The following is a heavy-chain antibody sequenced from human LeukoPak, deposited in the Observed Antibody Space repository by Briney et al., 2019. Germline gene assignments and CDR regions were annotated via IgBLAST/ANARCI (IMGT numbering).Heavy chain of an antibody. J-gene: IGHJ3*02. CDR2: IYYSGST. CDR1: GGSISSYY. CDR3: ARRDDHSNYLSAFDI. V-gene: IGHV4-59*08. Sequence: SETLSLTCTVSGGSISSYYWSWIRQPPGKGLEWIGYIYYSGSTNYNPSLKSRVTISVDTSKNQFSLKLSSVTAADTAVYYCARRDDHSNYLSAFDIWGQGTMVTVSS. D-gene: IGHD4-4*01.